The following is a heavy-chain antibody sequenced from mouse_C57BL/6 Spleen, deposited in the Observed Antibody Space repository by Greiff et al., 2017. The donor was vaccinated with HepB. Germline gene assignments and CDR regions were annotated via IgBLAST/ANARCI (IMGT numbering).Heavy chain of an antibody. CDR1: GYTFTSYW. CDR3: ARGIYSNSDYYAMDY. CDR2: IHPNSGST. Sequence: QVQLQQPGAELVKPGASVKLSCKASGYTFTSYWMHWVKQRPGQGLEWIGMIHPNSGSTNYNEKFKSKATLTVDKSSSTAYMQLSSLTSEDSAVYYSARGIYSNSDYYAMDYWGQGTSVTVSS. D-gene: IGHD2-5*01. V-gene: IGHV1-64*01. J-gene: IGHJ4*01.